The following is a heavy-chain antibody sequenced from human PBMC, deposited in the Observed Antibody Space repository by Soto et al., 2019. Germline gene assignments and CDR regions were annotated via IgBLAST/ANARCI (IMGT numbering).Heavy chain of an antibody. CDR2: IIPIFGTA. J-gene: IGHJ6*02. D-gene: IGHD6-6*01. CDR1: GGTFSSYA. Sequence: SVKVSCKASGGTFSSYAISWVRQAPGQGLEWMGGIIPIFGTANYAQKFQGRVTITADESTSTAYMELSSLRSEDTAVYYCARDQGGIAALYYYGMDVWGQGTTVTVSS. CDR3: ARDQGGIAALYYYGMDV. V-gene: IGHV1-69*13.